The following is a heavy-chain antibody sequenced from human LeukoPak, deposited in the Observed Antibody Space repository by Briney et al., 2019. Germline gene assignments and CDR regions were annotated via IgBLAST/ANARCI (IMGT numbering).Heavy chain of an antibody. V-gene: IGHV3-53*01. CDR3: ARDPDFYGS. D-gene: IGHD3-10*01. J-gene: IGHJ5*02. CDR2: IYSGGST. Sequence: GGSLRLSCAASGFTVSDKYMNWVRQAPGKGLEWVSVIYSGGSTYDADSVKGRFTISRDNSKKTLFLQMNSLRVGDTAVYYCARDPDFYGSWGQGTLVTVSS. CDR1: GFTVSDKY.